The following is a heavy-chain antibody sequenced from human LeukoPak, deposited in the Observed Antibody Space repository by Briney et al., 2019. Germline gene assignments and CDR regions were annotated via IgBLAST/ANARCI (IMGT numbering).Heavy chain of an antibody. CDR2: INPNSGGT. D-gene: IGHD6-13*01. J-gene: IGHJ4*02. CDR3: ARSIAAAAWPGVPNY. V-gene: IGHV1-2*02. Sequence: ASVKVSCKASGYTFTGYYMHWVRQAPGQGLEWMGWINPNSGGTNYAQKFQGRVTMTRDTSISTAYMELSRLRSDDTAVYYCARSIAAAAWPGVPNYWGQGTLVTVSS. CDR1: GYTFTGYY.